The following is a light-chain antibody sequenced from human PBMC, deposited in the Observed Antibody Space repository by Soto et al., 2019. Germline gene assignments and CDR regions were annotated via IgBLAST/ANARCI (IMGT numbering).Light chain of an antibody. J-gene: IGKJ1*01. CDR1: QSVSSY. CDR3: QQYNNWPQT. CDR2: GAS. Sequence: ILLTQSPSTLSLSPGERATLSCRASQSVSSYLAWYQQKPGQAPRLLIYGASTRATGIPARFSGSGSGTEFTLTISSLQSEDFELYYCQQYNNWPQTFGQGTKVDIK. V-gene: IGKV3-15*01.